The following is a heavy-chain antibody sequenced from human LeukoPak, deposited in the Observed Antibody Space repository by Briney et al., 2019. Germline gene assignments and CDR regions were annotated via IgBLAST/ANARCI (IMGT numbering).Heavy chain of an antibody. CDR3: AAPGVPAATYYFDY. Sequence: GGSLRLSCAASGFTFSTYGMHWVRQAPGKGLEWVASIRYDGGNKYYADSVKGRFTISRDNSKKTVYLQMNSLRAEDTAVYYCAAPGVPAATYYFDYWGQGTLVTVSS. CDR2: IRYDGGNK. V-gene: IGHV3-30*02. CDR1: GFTFSTYG. J-gene: IGHJ4*02. D-gene: IGHD2-2*01.